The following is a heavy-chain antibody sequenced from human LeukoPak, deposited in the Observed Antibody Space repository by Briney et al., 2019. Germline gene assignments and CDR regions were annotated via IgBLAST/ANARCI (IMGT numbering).Heavy chain of an antibody. CDR1: GDSINSTTYY. CDR2: AYYSGRT. D-gene: IGHD3-22*01. J-gene: IGHJ4*02. CDR3: ARHSLGRRYYFSY. Sequence: SETLSLTCSVSGDSINSTTYYWGWIRQPPGKGLEWIGSAYYSGRTYYNPSLKSRVTISVDTSKNEFSLKVSSVTAADTAIYYCARHSLGRRYYFSYWGQGTLVTVSS. V-gene: IGHV4-39*01.